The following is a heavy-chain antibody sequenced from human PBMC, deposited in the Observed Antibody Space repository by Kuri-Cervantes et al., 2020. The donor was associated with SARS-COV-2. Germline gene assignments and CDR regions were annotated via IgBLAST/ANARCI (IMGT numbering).Heavy chain of an antibody. J-gene: IGHJ4*02. CDR3: ATAPGIAVAEIDY. CDR2: INSGNGNT. V-gene: IGHV1-3*01. Sequence: ASVKVSCKASGYTFTSYAMHWVRQAPGQRLEWMGWINSGNGNTKYSQKFQGRVTITRDTSASTAYMELSRLRSEDTAVYYCATAPGIAVAEIDYWGQATLVTVSS. D-gene: IGHD6-19*01. CDR1: GYTFTSYA.